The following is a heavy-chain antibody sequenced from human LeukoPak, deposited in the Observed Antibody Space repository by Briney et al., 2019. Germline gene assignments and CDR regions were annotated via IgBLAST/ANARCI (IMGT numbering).Heavy chain of an antibody. V-gene: IGHV3-33*01. CDR2: IWYDGSNT. CDR3: ARDSGPLDT. CDR1: GFPFSSYG. D-gene: IGHD1-1*01. J-gene: IGHJ5*02. Sequence: PGGSLRLSCAASGFPFSSYGLHWVRQAPGKGLEWVAVIWYDGSNTYYPDSVKGRFTISRDDSKNTLYLQMNSLRAEDTAVYYCARDSGPLDTWGQGTLVTVSS.